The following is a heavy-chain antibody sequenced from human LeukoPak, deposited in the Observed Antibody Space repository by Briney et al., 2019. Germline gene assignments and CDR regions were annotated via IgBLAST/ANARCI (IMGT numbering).Heavy chain of an antibody. J-gene: IGHJ6*03. CDR1: GFTFSNYS. CDR2: IKQDGSEK. Sequence: QSGGSLRLSCAGSGFTFSNYSINWVRQAPGKGLEWVANIKQDGSEKYYVDSVKGRFTISRDNAKNSLYLQMNSLRAEDTAVYYCARFWSGYYPMDVWGKGTTVTVSS. D-gene: IGHD3-3*01. CDR3: ARFWSGYYPMDV. V-gene: IGHV3-7*01.